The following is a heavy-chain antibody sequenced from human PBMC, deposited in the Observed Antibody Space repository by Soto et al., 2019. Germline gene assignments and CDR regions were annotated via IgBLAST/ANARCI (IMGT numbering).Heavy chain of an antibody. CDR3: APCPCSGGTCYLFGY. J-gene: IGHJ4*02. D-gene: IGHD2-15*01. V-gene: IGHV2-5*02. Sequence: QITLKESGPALVKPTQTLTLACTISGFSLSTSGVGVGWIRQPPGKALEWLALIYWDDVQRYSPSLKTRLTIPLDPSRTQVVLTMTNIDPVDAATYYCAPCPCSGGTCYLFGYWGQGTLVTVSS. CDR1: GFSLSTSGVG. CDR2: IYWDDVQ.